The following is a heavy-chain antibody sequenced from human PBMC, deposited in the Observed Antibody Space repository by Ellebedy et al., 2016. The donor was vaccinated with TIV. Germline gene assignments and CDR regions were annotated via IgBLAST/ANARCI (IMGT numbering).Heavy chain of an antibody. J-gene: IGHJ4*02. CDR2: INSDGSST. V-gene: IGHV3-74*01. Sequence: GESLKISCAASGFTFSSYWMHWVRQAPGKGLVWVSRINSDGSSTSYADSVKGRFTISRDNSKNTLYLQMNSLRAEDTAVYYCARDLDGYNALDYWGQGTLVTVSS. CDR3: ARDLDGYNALDY. D-gene: IGHD5-24*01. CDR1: GFTFSSYW.